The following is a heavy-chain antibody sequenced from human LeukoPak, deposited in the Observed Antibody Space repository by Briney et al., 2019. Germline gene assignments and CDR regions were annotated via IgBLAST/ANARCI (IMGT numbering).Heavy chain of an antibody. V-gene: IGHV4-61*02. CDR1: GGSISSGSYY. CDR2: VYSSGDT. CDR3: ARPNIRYCSGGACSNDGSDY. J-gene: IGHJ4*02. Sequence: SETLSLTCTVSGGSISSGSYYWSWIRQPAGKGLEWIGRVYSSGDTYYNSSLKTRLTISVDTSKNQFSLKLSSVTAADTAVYYCARPNIRYCSGGACSNDGSDYWGQGTLVTVSS. D-gene: IGHD2-15*01.